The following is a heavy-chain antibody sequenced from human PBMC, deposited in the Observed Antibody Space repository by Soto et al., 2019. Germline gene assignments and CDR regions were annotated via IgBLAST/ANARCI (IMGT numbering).Heavy chain of an antibody. J-gene: IGHJ6*02. D-gene: IGHD6-19*01. V-gene: IGHV1-69*06. Sequence: SVKVSCKASGGTFSSYAISWVRQAPGQGLEWMGGIIPIFGTANYAQKFQGRVTITADKSTSTAYMELSSLRSEDTAVYYCARGAAVAGRGGYGMDVWGQGTTVTVS. CDR3: ARGAAVAGRGGYGMDV. CDR1: GGTFSSYA. CDR2: IIPIFGTA.